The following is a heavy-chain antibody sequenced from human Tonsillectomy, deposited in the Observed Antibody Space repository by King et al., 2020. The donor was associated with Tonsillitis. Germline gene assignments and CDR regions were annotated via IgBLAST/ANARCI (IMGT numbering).Heavy chain of an antibody. D-gene: IGHD6-13*01. CDR3: ARDSSSSWFVFDS. CDR1: GFTFSSYS. Sequence: VQLVESGGGLVKPGGSLRLSCAASGFTFSSYSMNWVRQAPGKGLEWVSSISSSSYIYYADSVKGRFTISRDNAKNSLYLQMNSLRAEDTAVYYCARDSSSSWFVFDSWGQGTLVTVSS. V-gene: IGHV3-21*01. CDR2: ISSSSYI. J-gene: IGHJ4*02.